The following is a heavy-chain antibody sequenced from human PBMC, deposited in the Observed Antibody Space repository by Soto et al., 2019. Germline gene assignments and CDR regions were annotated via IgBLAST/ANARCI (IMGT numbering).Heavy chain of an antibody. D-gene: IGHD2-2*01. CDR3: ASDIVLVPSARHEVDYYYYGMDV. V-gene: IGHV4-4*02. Sequence: QVQLQESGPGLVKPSGTLSLTCAVSGGSISSSNWWSWVRQPPGKGLEWIGEIYHSGSTNYNPSLKSRVTISVDKSKNQFSLKLSSVTAADTAVYYCASDIVLVPSARHEVDYYYYGMDVWGHGTTVTVSS. CDR1: GGSISSSNW. CDR2: IYHSGST. J-gene: IGHJ6*02.